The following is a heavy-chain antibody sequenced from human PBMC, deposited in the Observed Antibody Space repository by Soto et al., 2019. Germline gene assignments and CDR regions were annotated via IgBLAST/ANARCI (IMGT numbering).Heavy chain of an antibody. CDR3: AREGGNYYYYYGMDV. Sequence: GGSLRLSCAASGISFSSHSMNWVLQAPGKGLEWVSSISSSSTYIYYADSVKGRFTISRDNAQNSLYLQMNSLRAEDTAVYYCAREGGNYYYYYGMDVWGQGTTVTVSS. J-gene: IGHJ6*02. D-gene: IGHD4-4*01. CDR2: ISSSSTYI. V-gene: IGHV3-21*01. CDR1: GISFSSHS.